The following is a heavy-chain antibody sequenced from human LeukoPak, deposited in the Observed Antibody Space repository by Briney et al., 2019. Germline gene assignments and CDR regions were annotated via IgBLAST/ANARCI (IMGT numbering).Heavy chain of an antibody. Sequence: TSETLSLTCTVSGDSISRNYWNWIRQPPGKGLEWIGYIYYSGSTNYNPSLKSRVTISVDTSKNQFSLKLNSVTAADTAVYYCARGDSSFRLSFEYWGQGALVTVSS. V-gene: IGHV4-59*01. CDR2: IYYSGST. CDR3: ARGDSSFRLSFEY. J-gene: IGHJ4*02. CDR1: GDSISRNY. D-gene: IGHD6-6*01.